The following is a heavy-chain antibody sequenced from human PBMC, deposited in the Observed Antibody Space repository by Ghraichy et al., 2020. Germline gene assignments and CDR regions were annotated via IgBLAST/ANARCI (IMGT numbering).Heavy chain of an antibody. Sequence: ASVKVSCKASGYTFTSYYMHWVRQAPGQGLEWMGIINPSGGSTSYAQKFQGRVTMTRDTSTSTVYMELSSLRSEDTAVYYCARVMVRGVFAAGDAFDIWGQGTMVTVSS. D-gene: IGHD3-10*01. J-gene: IGHJ3*02. CDR1: GYTFTSYY. CDR3: ARVMVRGVFAAGDAFDI. V-gene: IGHV1-46*01. CDR2: INPSGGST.